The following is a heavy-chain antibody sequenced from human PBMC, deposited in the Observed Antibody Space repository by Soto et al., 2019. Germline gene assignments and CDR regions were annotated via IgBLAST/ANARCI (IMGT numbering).Heavy chain of an antibody. CDR2: ISSSSATI. J-gene: IGHJ5*02. CDR3: ARDKGGTVAGINWFDP. V-gene: IGHV3-48*02. Sequence: ELFLQESGGDLVQPGGFLRLSCVASGFKFSMFGMNWVRQAPGKGLEWIAYISSSSATIIYGGSVEGRFTVSRDNAENSLFLQMKSLRDEDTAVYYCARDKGGTVAGINWFDPWGHGTPVTVST. CDR1: GFKFSMFG. D-gene: IGHD6-19*01.